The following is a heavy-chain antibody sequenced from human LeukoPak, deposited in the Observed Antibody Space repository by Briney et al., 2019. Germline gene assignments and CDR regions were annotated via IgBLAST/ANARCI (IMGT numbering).Heavy chain of an antibody. J-gene: IGHJ4*02. CDR2: ISSSAGMT. D-gene: IGHD1-26*01. CDR3: AKDISWELSYFDY. Sequence: GALRLSCAASGFTFGTYAMSWVRQAPGKGLQWVSSISSSAGMTYYADSVKGRFTISRDNAKNSLYLQMNSLRAEDTALYYCAKDISWELSYFDYWGQGTLVTVSS. V-gene: IGHV3-23*01. CDR1: GFTFGTYA.